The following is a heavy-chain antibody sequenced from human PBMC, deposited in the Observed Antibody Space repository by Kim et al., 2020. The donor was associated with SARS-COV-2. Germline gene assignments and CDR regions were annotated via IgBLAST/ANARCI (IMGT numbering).Heavy chain of an antibody. Sequence: DSGRGRFTISRDNAKNSLHLQMNRLSVEDTAVYYCARDGLGGTTKMDAFDIWGQGTVVTVSS. D-gene: IGHD1-7*01. J-gene: IGHJ3*02. CDR3: ARDGLGGTTKMDAFDI. V-gene: IGHV3-48*03.